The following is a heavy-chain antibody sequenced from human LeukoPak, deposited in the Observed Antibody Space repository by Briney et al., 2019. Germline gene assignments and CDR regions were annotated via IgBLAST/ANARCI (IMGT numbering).Heavy chain of an antibody. J-gene: IGHJ6*02. V-gene: IGHV4-59*01. CDR3: ARDSWDYIAMDV. CDR1: GISINTYY. CDR2: VHYTGSA. Sequence: SETLSLTCPVSGISINTYYWSWIRQPPGKGLEWIGYVHYTGSADYNPSLKSRVTISLDTSKNQFSLKLTSATAADTAVYYCARDSWDYIAMDVWGPGTTVIVSS. D-gene: IGHD4/OR15-4a*01.